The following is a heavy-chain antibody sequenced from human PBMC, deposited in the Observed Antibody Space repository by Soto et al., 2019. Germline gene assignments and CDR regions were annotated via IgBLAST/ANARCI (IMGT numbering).Heavy chain of an antibody. CDR3: ARGYSGGWSRGGYFDY. D-gene: IGHD6-19*01. CDR1: GFRFSSYA. V-gene: IGHV3-30-3*01. Sequence: GGSLRLCFAASGFRFSSYAMHWVRQAAGKWLEWVAVISYDGSNKYYADSVKGRFTISRDNAKNSLFLQMNSLRAEDTDVYYCARGYSGGWSRGGYFDYWGQGTLVPVSS. J-gene: IGHJ4*02. CDR2: ISYDGSNK.